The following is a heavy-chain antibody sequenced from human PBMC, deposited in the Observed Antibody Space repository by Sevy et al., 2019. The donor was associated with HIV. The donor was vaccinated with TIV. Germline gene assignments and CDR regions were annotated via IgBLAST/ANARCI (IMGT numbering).Heavy chain of an antibody. V-gene: IGHV3-23*01. J-gene: IGHJ4*02. Sequence: GGSLRLSCVASGFTFNNYAMSWVRQAPGKGLEWISSISGSGGSTNYADSVKGRFTISRDNFKNTLYLQINSLRADDTAVYYCAKETTAGYYWGQGTLVTVSS. CDR2: ISGSGGST. D-gene: IGHD6-13*01. CDR3: AKETTAGYY. CDR1: GFTFNNYA.